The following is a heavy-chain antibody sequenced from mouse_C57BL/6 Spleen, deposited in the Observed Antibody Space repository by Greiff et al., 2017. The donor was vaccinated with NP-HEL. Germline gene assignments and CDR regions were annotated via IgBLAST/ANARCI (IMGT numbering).Heavy chain of an antibody. CDR3: ARQGYSNYDAMDY. CDR2: ISNGGGST. J-gene: IGHJ4*01. Sequence: EVMLVESGGGLVQPGGSLKLSCAASGFTFSDYYMYWVRQTPEKRLEWVAYISNGGGSTYYPDTVKGRFTISRDNAKNTLYLQMSRLKSEDTAMYYCARQGYSNYDAMDYWGQGTSVTVSS. D-gene: IGHD2-5*01. CDR1: GFTFSDYY. V-gene: IGHV5-12*01.